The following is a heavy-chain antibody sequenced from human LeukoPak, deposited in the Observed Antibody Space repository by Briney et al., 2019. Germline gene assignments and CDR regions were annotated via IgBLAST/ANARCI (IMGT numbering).Heavy chain of an antibody. CDR2: ITSSGGST. CDR1: GFTFSSYA. Sequence: PGGSLRLSCVASGFTFSSYAMNWVRQAPGMGLEWVSVITSSGGSTAYADSVRGRFTISRDNSKNTLYMQMNSLRAEDTALYYCARKRPNYFDYWGQGTLVTVSS. CDR3: ARKRPNYFDY. J-gene: IGHJ4*02. V-gene: IGHV3-23*01.